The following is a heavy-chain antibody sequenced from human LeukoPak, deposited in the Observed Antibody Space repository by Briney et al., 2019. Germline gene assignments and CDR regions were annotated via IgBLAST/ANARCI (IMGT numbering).Heavy chain of an antibody. CDR1: GFTFSSYA. CDR3: AKGAYYDSTGYVDY. CDR2: LSGTGAST. V-gene: IGHV3-23*01. J-gene: IGHJ4*02. Sequence: GGSLRLSCAASGFTFSSYAMHWVRQAPGKGLEWVSSLSGTGASTYYADSVKGRFTISRDNSKNTLYVQMNRLRAEDTAVYYCAKGAYYDSTGYVDYWGQGTLVTVSS. D-gene: IGHD3-22*01.